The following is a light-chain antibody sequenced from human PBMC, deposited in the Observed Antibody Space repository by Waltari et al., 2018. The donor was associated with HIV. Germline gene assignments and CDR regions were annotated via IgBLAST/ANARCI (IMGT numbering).Light chain of an antibody. CDR3: SSYTSAETVV. J-gene: IGLJ1*01. V-gene: IGLV2-14*01. CDR1: NSDSGADKY. CDR2: EVI. Sequence: QSALTQPDSVSRSPGQSLTIPCNGTNSDSGADKYVSWYQQQPDKVPKLIIYEVINRPSGVSNCFSGSKSGNTASLTISGLQTEDEADYYCSSYTSAETVVFGVGTRVTVL.